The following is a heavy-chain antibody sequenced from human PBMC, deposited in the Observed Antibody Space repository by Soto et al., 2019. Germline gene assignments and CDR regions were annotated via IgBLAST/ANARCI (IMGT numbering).Heavy chain of an antibody. J-gene: IGHJ3*02. V-gene: IGHV3-13*01. CDR2: IGTAGDT. CDR3: ARAKGYYYDSRDPTAFDI. Sequence: ETLRLSCAASGFTFSSYDMHWVRQATGKGLEWVSAIGTAGDTYYPGSVKGRFTISRENAKNSLYLQMNSLRAGDTAVYYCARAKGYYYDSRDPTAFDIWGRGTMVTVSS. CDR1: GFTFSSYD. D-gene: IGHD3-22*01.